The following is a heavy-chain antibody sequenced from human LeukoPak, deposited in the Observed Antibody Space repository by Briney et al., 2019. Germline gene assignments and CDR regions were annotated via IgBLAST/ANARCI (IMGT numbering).Heavy chain of an antibody. D-gene: IGHD2-8*01. J-gene: IGHJ4*02. V-gene: IGHV3-72*01. CDR3: ANMLD. Sequence: GGSLRLPCAASGFTFSDHYMDWVRQAPGKGLEWVGRTRNKANSYTTEYAASVKGRFTISRDDSKNSLYLQMNSLKTEDTAVYYCANMLDWGQGTLVTVSS. CDR2: TRNKANSYTT. CDR1: GFTFSDHY.